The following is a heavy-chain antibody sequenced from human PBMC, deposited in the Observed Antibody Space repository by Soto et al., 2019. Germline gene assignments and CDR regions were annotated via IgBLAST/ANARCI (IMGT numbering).Heavy chain of an antibody. CDR1: GIPISSYDW. V-gene: IGHV4-4*02. CDR2: IYHNGRT. J-gene: IGHJ5*02. Sequence: HGHLEESGPGLVRPSGTLALICNVSGIPISSYDWWTWVRQTPGKGMEWIGEIYHNGRTNYNPSLKSRVSLSVDKSKNQFSLNLQSLTAADTAVYYCARGTLIGSSTRNWFDPWGPGTQVTVAS. CDR3: ARGTLIGSSTRNWFDP. D-gene: IGHD3-10*01.